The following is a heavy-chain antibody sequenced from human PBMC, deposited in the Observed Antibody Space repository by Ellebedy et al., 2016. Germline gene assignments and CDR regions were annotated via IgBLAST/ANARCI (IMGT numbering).Heavy chain of an antibody. V-gene: IGHV3-30*03. D-gene: IGHD2-2*01. CDR2: ISYDGSNK. Sequence: GGSLRLSCAASGFTFSSYGMHWVRQAPGKGLEWVAVISYDGSNKYYADSVKGRFTISRDNSKNTLYLQMNSLRAEDTAVYYCARDIEVVPAAILTYYYYGMDVWGQGTTVTVSS. CDR3: ARDIEVVPAAILTYYYYGMDV. J-gene: IGHJ6*02. CDR1: GFTFSSYG.